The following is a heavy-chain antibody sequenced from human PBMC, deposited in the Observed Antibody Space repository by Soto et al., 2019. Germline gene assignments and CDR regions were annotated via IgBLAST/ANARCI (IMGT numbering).Heavy chain of an antibody. V-gene: IGHV4-34*01. D-gene: IGHD3-10*01. Sequence: SETLSLTCAVYGGSFSGYYWSWIRQPPGKGLEWIGEINHSGSTNYNPSLKSRVTISVDTSKNQFSLKLSSVTAADTAVYYCARGRHYYGSGSHYWGQGTLVTVS. CDR3: ARGRHYYGSGSHY. J-gene: IGHJ4*02. CDR1: GGSFSGYY. CDR2: INHSGST.